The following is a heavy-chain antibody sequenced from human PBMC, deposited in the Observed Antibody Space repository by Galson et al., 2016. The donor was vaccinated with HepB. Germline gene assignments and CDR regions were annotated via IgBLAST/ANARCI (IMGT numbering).Heavy chain of an antibody. V-gene: IGHV3-74*01. CDR1: GFMFSTYW. CDR2: IDPDGTTI. Sequence: SLRLSCAASGFMFSTYWMQWVRQAPGKGLVWVSLIDPDGTTIDYADSVRGRFSISRDNAKNTMSLQMNSLRVEDMGVYYCVRDSGTYPGYYVFWGQGTLVTVSS. J-gene: IGHJ4*02. CDR3: VRDSGTYPGYYVF. D-gene: IGHD1-26*01.